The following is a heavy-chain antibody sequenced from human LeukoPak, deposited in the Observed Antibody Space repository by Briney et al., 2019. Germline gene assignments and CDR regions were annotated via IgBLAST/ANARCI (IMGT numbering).Heavy chain of an antibody. J-gene: IGHJ4*02. CDR1: GFTFNKSW. Sequence: GGSLRLSCAASGFTFNKSWMSWVRQAPGKGPEWVANIKEDGTQKYYVDSVRGRFTISRDNAENSLYLQMNSLRDEDTAVYYCAKALGAMCGAGCSSRYFDCWGRGTLVTVSS. CDR2: IKEDGTQK. V-gene: IGHV3-7*01. CDR3: AKALGAMCGAGCSSRYFDC. D-gene: IGHD2-15*01.